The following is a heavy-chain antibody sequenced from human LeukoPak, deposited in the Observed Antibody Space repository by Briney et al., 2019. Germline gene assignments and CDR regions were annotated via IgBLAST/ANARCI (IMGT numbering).Heavy chain of an antibody. D-gene: IGHD4-17*01. CDR1: GFTFSSYG. J-gene: IGHJ4*02. V-gene: IGHV3-33*01. CDR2: IWYDGSNK. CDR3: ARDNHDYGDLPDY. Sequence: GGSLRLPCAASGFTFSSYGMHWVRQAPGKGLEWVAVIWYDGSNKYYADSVKGRFTISRDNSKNTLYLQMNSLRAEDTAVYYCARDNHDYGDLPDYWGQGTLVTVSS.